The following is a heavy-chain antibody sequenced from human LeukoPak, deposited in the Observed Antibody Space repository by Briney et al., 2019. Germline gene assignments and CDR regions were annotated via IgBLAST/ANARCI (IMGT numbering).Heavy chain of an antibody. CDR1: GYTFSAFY. CDR2: INPDSGGS. J-gene: IGHJ4*02. CDR3: ARGSGYYLNLDFDY. V-gene: IGHV1-2*02. D-gene: IGHD3-22*01. Sequence: ASVKVSCKTSGYTFSAFYMHWVRQAPGQGPEWMGWINPDSGGSEYGQKFQGRVTFTSDTSSTTIYMEVRSLKSDDTAMYYCARGSGYYLNLDFDYWGQGTLVTVSS.